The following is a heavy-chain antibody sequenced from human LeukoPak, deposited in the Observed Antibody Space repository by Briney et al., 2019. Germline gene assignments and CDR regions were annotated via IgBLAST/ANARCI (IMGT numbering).Heavy chain of an antibody. V-gene: IGHV1-69*13. J-gene: IGHJ4*02. CDR1: GGTFSSYA. CDR2: IIPIFGTA. CDR3: ARCLWIKCYFDY. D-gene: IGHD5-12*01. Sequence: SVKLSCKASGGTFSSYAISWVRQAPGQGLEWMGGIIPIFGTANYAQKFQGRVTITADESTSTAYMELSSLRSEDTAVYYCARCLWIKCYFDYWGQGTLVTVSS.